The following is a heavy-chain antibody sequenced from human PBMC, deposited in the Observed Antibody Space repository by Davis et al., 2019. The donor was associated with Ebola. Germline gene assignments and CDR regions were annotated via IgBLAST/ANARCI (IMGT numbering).Heavy chain of an antibody. Sequence: ASVKVSCKASGYTFTDYNIHWVRQAPGQGLEWMGWINPNSGGTNYAQKFHGRVTMTWDTSITTAYMELTRLRSDDTAVFYCARDKRVFDYWGQGTLVTVSS. CDR1: GYTFTDYN. V-gene: IGHV1-2*02. CDR2: INPNSGGT. D-gene: IGHD5-24*01. J-gene: IGHJ4*02. CDR3: ARDKRVFDY.